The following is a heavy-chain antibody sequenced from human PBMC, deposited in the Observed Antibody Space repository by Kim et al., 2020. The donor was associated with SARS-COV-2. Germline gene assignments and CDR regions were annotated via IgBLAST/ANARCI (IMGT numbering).Heavy chain of an antibody. D-gene: IGHD3-9*01. J-gene: IGHJ4*02. CDR1: GGTFSSYA. Sequence: SVKVSCKASGGTFSSYAISWVRQAPGQGLEWMGGIIPIFGTANYAQKFQGRVTITADESTSTAYMELSSLRSEDTAVYYCASHLSDVLRYFDWAYWGQGTLVTVSS. CDR3: ASHLSDVLRYFDWAY. CDR2: IIPIFGTA. V-gene: IGHV1-69*13.